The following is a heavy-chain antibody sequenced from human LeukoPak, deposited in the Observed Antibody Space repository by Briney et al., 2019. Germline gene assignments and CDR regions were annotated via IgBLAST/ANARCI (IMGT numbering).Heavy chain of an antibody. CDR2: IIPIFGTA. CDR1: GGTFSSYA. J-gene: IGHJ4*02. Sequence: SSVKVSCKASGGTFSSYAISWVRQAAGQGLEWMGGIIPIFGTANYAQKFQGRVTITTDESTSTAYMELSSLRSEDTAVYYCARGPPWGDYVPFGYYFDYWGQGTLVTVSS. D-gene: IGHD4-17*01. CDR3: ARGPPWGDYVPFGYYFDY. V-gene: IGHV1-69*05.